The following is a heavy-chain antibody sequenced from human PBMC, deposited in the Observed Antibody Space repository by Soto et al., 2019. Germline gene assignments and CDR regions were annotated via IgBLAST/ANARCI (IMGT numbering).Heavy chain of an antibody. J-gene: IGHJ5*01. Sequence: QVTLTESGPVLVKSTETLTLTCTVSGFSLSDPKMGVSWVRQPPGKALEWLAHIFSNDKKFYTTSLRNRVAISKGASKRQVVFTMTNMDPVDTATYYWARGMTYCDEIYCGTWYDFWGQGTLVSVSS. CDR2: IFSNDKK. V-gene: IGHV2-26*01. D-gene: IGHD2-21*01. CDR1: GFSLSDPKMG. CDR3: ARGMTYCDEIYCGTWYDF.